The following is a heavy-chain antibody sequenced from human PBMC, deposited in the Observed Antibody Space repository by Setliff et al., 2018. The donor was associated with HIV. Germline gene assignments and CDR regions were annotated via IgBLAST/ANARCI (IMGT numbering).Heavy chain of an antibody. Sequence: PGGSLRLSCAVSGFTFSIYNMNWVRQAPGKGLEWVSYISSGGSTRYYADSVKGRFTISRDTSNNTLYLHLSSLRPEDTAVYYCARDGVRDGYGFALDYWGQGTLVTVSS. J-gene: IGHJ4*02. CDR2: ISSGGSTR. V-gene: IGHV3-48*04. D-gene: IGHD5-12*01. CDR3: ARDGVRDGYGFALDY. CDR1: GFTFSIYN.